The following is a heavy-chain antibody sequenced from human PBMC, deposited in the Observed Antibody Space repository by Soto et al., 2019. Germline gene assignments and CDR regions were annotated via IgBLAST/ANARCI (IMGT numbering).Heavy chain of an antibody. CDR3: ARRRHPLGHGWGSYGY. Sequence: QVQLQQWGAGLLKPSETLSLTCAVYGGSFSGYYWSWIRQPPGKGLEWIGEINHSGSTNYNPSLKIRVPISVDTSKIQVSLRLSSVTAADTAVYYCARRRHPLGHGWGSYGYWGQGTLVTVSS. CDR1: GGSFSGYY. V-gene: IGHV4-34*01. D-gene: IGHD3-10*01. CDR2: INHSGST. J-gene: IGHJ4*02.